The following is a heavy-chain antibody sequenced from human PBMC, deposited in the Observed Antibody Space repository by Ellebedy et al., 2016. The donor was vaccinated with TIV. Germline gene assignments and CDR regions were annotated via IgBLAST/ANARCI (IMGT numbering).Heavy chain of an antibody. CDR1: GFTFSTYA. CDR3: AKERGKLSLRSPFDY. J-gene: IGHJ4*02. Sequence: GESLKISXAASGFTFSTYAMSWVRQAPGKGLEWVSTLSGTGESTYYADSVKGRFTISRDNSKSTLYLQINSLRAEDTAVYYCAKERGKLSLRSPFDYWGQGTLVSVSS. CDR2: LSGTGEST. D-gene: IGHD3-22*01. V-gene: IGHV3-23*01.